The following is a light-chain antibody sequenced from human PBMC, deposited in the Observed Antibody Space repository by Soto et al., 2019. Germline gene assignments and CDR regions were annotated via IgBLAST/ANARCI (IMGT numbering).Light chain of an antibody. CDR2: EVN. CDR1: SGDIGSHNL. CDR3: SSYAGSSNV. Sequence: QSALTQPASVSGSPGQSITISCTGGSGDIGSHNLVSWYQQHPGKAPKLMIYEVNKRPSGVPDRFSGSKSGNTASLTVSGLQAEDEADYYCSSYAGSSNVFGTGTKLTVL. V-gene: IGLV2-14*02. J-gene: IGLJ1*01.